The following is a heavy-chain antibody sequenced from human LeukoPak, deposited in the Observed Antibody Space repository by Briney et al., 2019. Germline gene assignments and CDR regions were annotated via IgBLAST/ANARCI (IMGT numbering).Heavy chain of an antibody. CDR3: ARCNFDWLIRKNWFDP. CDR2: IIPIFGTA. V-gene: IGHV1-69*06. Sequence: ASVKVSCKASGGTFSSYAISWVRQAPGQGLEWVGGIIPIFGTANYAQKFQGRVTITADKSTSTAYMELSSLRSEDTAVYYCARCNFDWLIRKNWFDPWGQGTLVTVSS. D-gene: IGHD3-9*01. J-gene: IGHJ5*02. CDR1: GGTFSSYA.